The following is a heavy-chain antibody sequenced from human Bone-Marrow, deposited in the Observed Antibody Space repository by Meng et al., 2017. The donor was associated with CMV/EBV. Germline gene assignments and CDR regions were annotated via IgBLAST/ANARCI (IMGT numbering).Heavy chain of an antibody. CDR2: ISSSGSTI. V-gene: IGHV3-48*03. Sequence: GESLKISCAASGFTFSSYEMNWVRQAPGKGLEWVSYISSSGSTIYYADSVKGRFTISRDNAKNSLYLQMNSLRAEDTALYYCAKDMGYFDLYYYGMDIWGQGNTVNVAS. J-gene: IGHJ6*01. CDR3: AKDMGYFDLYYYGMDI. CDR1: GFTFSSYE. D-gene: IGHD3-9*01.